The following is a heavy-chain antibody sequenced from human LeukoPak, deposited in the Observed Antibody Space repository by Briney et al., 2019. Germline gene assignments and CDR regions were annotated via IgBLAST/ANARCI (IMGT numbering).Heavy chain of an antibody. CDR1: GFTFSTYG. CDR3: AKEIVGVKKDV. V-gene: IGHV3-30*02. D-gene: IGHD1-26*01. CDR2: IRYDESKK. J-gene: IGHJ6*02. Sequence: GGSLRLSCAASGFTFSTYGMHWVRQAPGKGLEWVAFIRYDESKKYYADSVKGRFTITRDNSKNTLYLQMNSLRADDTAVYYCAKEIVGVKKDVWGQGTTVTVSS.